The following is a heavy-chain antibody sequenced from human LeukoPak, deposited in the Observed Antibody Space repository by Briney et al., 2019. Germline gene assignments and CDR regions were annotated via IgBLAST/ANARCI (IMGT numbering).Heavy chain of an antibody. CDR2: IYYSGST. V-gene: IGHV4-59*08. J-gene: IGHJ4*02. D-gene: IGHD3-10*01. Sequence: SETLSLTCTVSGGSISSYYWSWIRQPPGKGLEWIGYIYYSGSTNYNPSLKSRVTISVDTSKSQFSLKLSSVTAADTAVYYCARLVTMVRGVIRRGYYFDYWGQGTLVTVSS. CDR3: ARLVTMVRGVIRRGYYFDY. CDR1: GGSISSYY.